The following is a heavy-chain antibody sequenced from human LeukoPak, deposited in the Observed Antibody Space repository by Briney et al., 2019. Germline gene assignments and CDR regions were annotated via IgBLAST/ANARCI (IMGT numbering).Heavy chain of an antibody. CDR3: VRSKSGTYGWFDP. CDR1: GGSISSRRYY. Sequence: SETLSLPCTVSGGSISSRRYYWGWIRQPPGRGLEWSGSIYYSGRTYYNPSPKSRLTISVDTSKNQFSLQVSSVTAADTAVYYCVRSKSGTYGWFDPWGQGTLVTVSS. D-gene: IGHD4-17*01. CDR2: IYYSGRT. V-gene: IGHV4-39*01. J-gene: IGHJ5*02.